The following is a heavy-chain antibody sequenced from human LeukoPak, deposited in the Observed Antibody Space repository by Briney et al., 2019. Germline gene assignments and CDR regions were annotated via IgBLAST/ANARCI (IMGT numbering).Heavy chain of an antibody. J-gene: IGHJ4*02. CDR1: GFTVSSNY. CDR3: AKGSLSLPASAFDS. Sequence: GGSLRLSCAASGFTVSSNYMNWVRQAPGKGLEWVSVIYGGGNIYYADSVKGRFTISRDNSKNTLYLQMNSLRPEDTALYYCAKGSLSLPASAFDSWGQGTPVTVSS. D-gene: IGHD6-13*01. CDR2: IYGGGNI. V-gene: IGHV3-53*05.